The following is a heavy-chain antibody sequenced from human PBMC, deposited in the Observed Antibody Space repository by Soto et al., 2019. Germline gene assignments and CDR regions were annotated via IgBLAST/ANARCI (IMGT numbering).Heavy chain of an antibody. Sequence: PCGSLRLSCSASGFVFGDYAVTWVRQAPGKGLEWVGVVRSETYGGSTEYAASVKGRFRISRDDSESIAYLQMTGLKTEDTAVYYCTRGRGTSGWYADYWGKGILVTVSS. V-gene: IGHV3-49*04. CDR3: TRGRGTSGWYADY. CDR2: VRSETYGGST. CDR1: GFVFGDYA. J-gene: IGHJ4*02. D-gene: IGHD6-13*01.